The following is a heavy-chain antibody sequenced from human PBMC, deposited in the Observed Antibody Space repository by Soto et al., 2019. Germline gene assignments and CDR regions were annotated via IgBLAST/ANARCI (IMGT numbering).Heavy chain of an antibody. V-gene: IGHV4-59*01. D-gene: IGHD1-7*01. Sequence: QVQLQESGPGLVKPSETLSLTCTVSGGSMSSYYWNWLRQPPGKGLEWMGYIYYSGSTNYNPSLKSRVTISIDTSKNQFSLTLNSVTAADTAVYYCARLAGFRITRTTFLDSSWFDTWGQGTLVTVSS. CDR1: GGSMSSYY. CDR3: ARLAGFRITRTTFLDSSWFDT. J-gene: IGHJ5*02. CDR2: IYYSGST.